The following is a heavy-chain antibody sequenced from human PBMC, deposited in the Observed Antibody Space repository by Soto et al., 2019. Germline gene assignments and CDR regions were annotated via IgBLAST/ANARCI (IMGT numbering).Heavy chain of an antibody. Sequence: QVQLQESGPGLVKPSQTLSLTCTVSGGSISSGGYYWTWIRQHPGKGLEWIGYNYYSGITYYNPSLKSRVTISLDTSKNQFSLKLSSVTAADTAVYCCARGSSIVGLYYGMDVWGQGTTGTVSS. CDR2: NYYSGIT. V-gene: IGHV4-31*03. CDR1: GGSISSGGYY. D-gene: IGHD6-6*01. CDR3: ARGSSIVGLYYGMDV. J-gene: IGHJ6*02.